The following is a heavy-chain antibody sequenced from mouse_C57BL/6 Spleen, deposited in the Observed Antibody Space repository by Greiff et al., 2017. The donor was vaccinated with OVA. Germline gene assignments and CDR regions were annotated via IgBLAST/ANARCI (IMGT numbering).Heavy chain of an antibody. Sequence: VQLQQSGAELAKPGASVKLSCKASGYTFTSYWMHWVKQRPGQGLEWIGYINPSSGYTKYNQKFKDKATLTADKSSSTAYMQLSSLTYEDSAVYDCARSQTAQATWAWFAYWGQGTLVTVSA. CDR1: GYTFTSYW. D-gene: IGHD3-2*02. J-gene: IGHJ3*01. CDR2: INPSSGYT. CDR3: ARSQTAQATWAWFAY. V-gene: IGHV1-7*01.